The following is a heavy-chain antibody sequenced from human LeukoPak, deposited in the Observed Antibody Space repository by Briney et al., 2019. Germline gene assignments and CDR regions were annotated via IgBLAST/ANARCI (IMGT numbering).Heavy chain of an antibody. CDR2: LSGTSSTT. D-gene: IGHD4-17*01. CDR3: ARDLSVTTLYIDAFDI. Sequence: GGSLRLSCAASGFTFSSYSMNWVRQAPGKGLEWVSCLSGTSSTTYYADSVKGRFTISRDNAKNSLYLQMNSLRAEDTAVYYCARDLSVTTLYIDAFDIWGQGTRVTVSS. CDR1: GFTFSSYS. J-gene: IGHJ3*02. V-gene: IGHV3-48*01.